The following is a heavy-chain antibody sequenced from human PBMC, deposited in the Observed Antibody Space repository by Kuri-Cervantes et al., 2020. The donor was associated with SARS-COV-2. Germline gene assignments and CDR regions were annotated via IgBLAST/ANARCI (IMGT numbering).Heavy chain of an antibody. Sequence: ASVKVSCKASGYTFTGYYMHWVRQAPGQGLEWMGWINPNSGGTNYAQKFQGRVTMTRDTSISTAYMELSRLRSEDTAVYYCATYFAYRYSSSSFDYWGQGTLVTVSS. CDR3: ATYFAYRYSSSSFDY. CDR1: GYTFTGYY. CDR2: INPNSGGT. J-gene: IGHJ4*02. D-gene: IGHD6-6*01. V-gene: IGHV1-2*02.